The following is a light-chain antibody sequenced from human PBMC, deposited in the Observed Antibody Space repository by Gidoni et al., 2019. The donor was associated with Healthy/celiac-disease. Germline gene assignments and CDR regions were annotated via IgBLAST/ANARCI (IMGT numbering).Light chain of an antibody. J-gene: IGKJ4*01. V-gene: IGKV1-33*01. CDR3: QQYDNLPLT. CDR1: QYISNY. Sequence: DIQMTQSPSSLSASVGDIVTITCQASQYISNYLNWYQQKPGKAPKLLIYDAANLETGVPSRFSGSGSGTDFTFTISSLQPEDIATYYCQQYDNLPLTFGGGTKVEIK. CDR2: DAA.